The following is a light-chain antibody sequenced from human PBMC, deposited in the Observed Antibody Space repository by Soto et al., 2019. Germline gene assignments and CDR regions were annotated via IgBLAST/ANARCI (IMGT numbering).Light chain of an antibody. J-gene: IGKJ5*01. V-gene: IGKV1-39*01. CDR1: QSISSY. CDR2: AAS. CDR3: QQSYSTLLIT. Sequence: DIQMTQSASSLSASVGDRVTIPCRSSQSISSYLYWYQQKLGKAPKLLIYAASSLQSGVPSRFSGSGSGTDFTLTISSLQPEDFATYYCQQSYSTLLITFGQGTRLEI.